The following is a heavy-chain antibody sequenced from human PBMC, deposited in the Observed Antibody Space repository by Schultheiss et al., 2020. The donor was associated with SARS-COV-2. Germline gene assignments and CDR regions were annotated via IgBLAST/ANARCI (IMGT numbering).Heavy chain of an antibody. V-gene: IGHV3-23*01. J-gene: IGHJ4*02. Sequence: GGSLRLSCAASGFTFSSYGMHWVRQAPGKGLEWVSAISGSGGSTYYADSVKGRFTISRDNSKNTLYLQMNSLRAEDTAVYYCAKGELEQFDYWGQGTLVTVSS. CDR1: GFTFSSYG. CDR3: AKGELEQFDY. D-gene: IGHD1/OR15-1a*01. CDR2: ISGSGGST.